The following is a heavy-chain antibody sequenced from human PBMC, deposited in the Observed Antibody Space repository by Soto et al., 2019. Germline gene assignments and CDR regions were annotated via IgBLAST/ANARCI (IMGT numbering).Heavy chain of an antibody. CDR2: IRSKANSYAT. V-gene: IGHV3-73*02. D-gene: IGHD2-15*01. J-gene: IGHJ4*02. Sequence: EVQLVESGGGLVQPGGSLKLSCAASGFTFSGSAMHWVRQASGKGLEWVGRIRSKANSYATAYAASVKGRLTISRDDSKNTSYLQMNSLKTEDTAVYYWTRQSSSVVVAKTDYWGQGTLVTVSS. CDR3: TRQSSSVVVAKTDY. CDR1: GFTFSGSA.